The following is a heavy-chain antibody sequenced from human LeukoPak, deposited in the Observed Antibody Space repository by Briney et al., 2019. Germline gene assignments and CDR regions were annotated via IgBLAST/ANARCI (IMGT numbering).Heavy chain of an antibody. D-gene: IGHD1-1*01. CDR3: ARYWNGGNYDY. Sequence: GGSLRLSCAASGFTFSSYWMSWVRQAPGKGLEWVANIKEDGSEKKYVDSLKGRLTISRDNAQNSLHLEMNSLRAEDTAVYYCARYWNGGNYDYWGQGTLVTVSS. CDR2: IKEDGSEK. J-gene: IGHJ4*02. V-gene: IGHV3-7*04. CDR1: GFTFSSYW.